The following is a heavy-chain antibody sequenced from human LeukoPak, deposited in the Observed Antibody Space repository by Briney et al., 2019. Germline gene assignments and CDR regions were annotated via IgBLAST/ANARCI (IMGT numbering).Heavy chain of an antibody. CDR2: IVPISDTT. D-gene: IGHD2-2*01. J-gene: IGHJ6*04. CDR3: ARGASVRVVPMSYYYAMDV. Sequence: SVKVSCKASGDTFSTYAFNWVRLAPGQGLEWTGGIVPISDTTNYAQTLQGRVTITADKSTNTVYMELSSLTSEDTGVYYCARGASVRVVPMSYYYAMDVWGEGTTVIVSS. V-gene: IGHV1-69*06. CDR1: GDTFSTYA.